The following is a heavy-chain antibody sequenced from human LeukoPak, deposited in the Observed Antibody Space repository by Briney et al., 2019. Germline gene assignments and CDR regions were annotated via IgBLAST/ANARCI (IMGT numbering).Heavy chain of an antibody. CDR2: ISSSSTGS. CDR3: ARLIEDDYIWGKYRYIDF. Sequence: ESGGSLRLSCAASGFTFSGHYMIWIRQAPGEGLEWVSYISSSSTGSYTRYADSVKGRFTIFRDNAKNSLYMQMNSLRAEDTAVFYCARLIEDDYIWGKYRYIDFWGQGTLVTVSS. J-gene: IGHJ4*02. D-gene: IGHD3-16*02. CDR1: GFTFSGHY. V-gene: IGHV3-11*06.